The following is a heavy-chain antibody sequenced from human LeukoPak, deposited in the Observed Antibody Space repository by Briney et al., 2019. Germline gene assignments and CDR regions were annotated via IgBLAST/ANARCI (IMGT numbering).Heavy chain of an antibody. CDR3: ARDIRYYDSSGYFDY. CDR1: GGTFSSYA. V-gene: IGHV1-69*04. J-gene: IGHJ4*02. CDR2: IIPILGIA. D-gene: IGHD3-22*01. Sequence: SVKVSCKASGGTFSSYAISWVRQAPGQGLEWMGRIIPILGIANYAQKFQGRVTITADKSTSTAYMELSSLRSEDTAVYYCARDIRYYDSSGYFDYWGQGTLVTVSS.